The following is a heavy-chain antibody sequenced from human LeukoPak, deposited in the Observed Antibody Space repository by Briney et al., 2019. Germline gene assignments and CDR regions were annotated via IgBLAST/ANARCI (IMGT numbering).Heavy chain of an antibody. CDR1: GFTFSSYA. D-gene: IGHD3-10*01. V-gene: IGHV3-64D*06. CDR2: ISSNGGST. Sequence: HPGGSLRLSCSASGFTFSSYAMHWVRQAPGKGLEYVSAISSNGGSTYYADSVKGRFTISRDNSKNTLYLQMSSLRAEDTAVYYCMKGAGSRTYYFDYWGQGTLVTVSS. CDR3: MKGAGSRTYYFDY. J-gene: IGHJ4*02.